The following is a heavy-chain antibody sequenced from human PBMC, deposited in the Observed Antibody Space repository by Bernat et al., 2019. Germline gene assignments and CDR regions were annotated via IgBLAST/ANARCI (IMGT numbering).Heavy chain of an antibody. J-gene: IGHJ6*03. Sequence: QVQLQESGPGLVKPSETLSLTCTVSGGSISSYYWSWIRQPPGKGLEWIGYIYYSGSTNYNPSLKSRVTISVDTSKNQFSLKLSSVTAADTAVYDCARSMVQGGCVSYYYYYMDVWGKGTTVTVSS. D-gene: IGHD3-10*01. CDR1: GGSISSYY. CDR3: ARSMVQGGCVSYYYYYMDV. CDR2: IYYSGST. V-gene: IGHV4-59*01.